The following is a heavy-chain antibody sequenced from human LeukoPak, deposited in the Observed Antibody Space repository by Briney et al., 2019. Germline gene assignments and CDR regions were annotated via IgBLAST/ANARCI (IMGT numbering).Heavy chain of an antibody. J-gene: IGHJ3*02. Sequence: SETLSLTCAVSADSFSSHYWTWIRQPSGKELEWIGYISYIGSTNYNPSLKSRVTISIDTSKNQFSLKLTSVTAADTAVYYCARDLVTVTKGFDIWGQGTMVSVSS. CDR3: ARDLVTVTKGFDI. D-gene: IGHD4-17*01. CDR1: ADSFSSHY. V-gene: IGHV4-59*11. CDR2: ISYIGST.